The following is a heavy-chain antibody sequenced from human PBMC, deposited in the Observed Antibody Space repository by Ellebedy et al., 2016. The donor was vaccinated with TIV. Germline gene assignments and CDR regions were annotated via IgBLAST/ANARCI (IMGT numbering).Heavy chain of an antibody. CDR3: ARRGYGDV. D-gene: IGHD4/OR15-4a*01. J-gene: IGHJ4*02. Sequence: AASVKVSCKASGYIFTAYGITWVRQAPGQGLEWVGWISTYNGNAIYGQKFQDRVTMTTDRSTSTAYMELRSLRSDDTAVYYCARRGYGDVWGQGTLATVSS. CDR2: ISTYNGNA. CDR1: GYIFTAYG. V-gene: IGHV1-18*01.